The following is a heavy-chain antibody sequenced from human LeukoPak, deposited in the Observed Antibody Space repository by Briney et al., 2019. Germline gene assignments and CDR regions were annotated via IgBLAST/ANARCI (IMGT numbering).Heavy chain of an antibody. V-gene: IGHV3-48*01. Sequence: PGGSLRLSCAASGFSFSDYDMHWVRQGKGKGLDWVAYISGSSGTIHYADSVRGRSSISRDNVQQSLYLQMNSLRAEDTAVYYCVGFGVYGGLWGQGTVVTVSP. CDR2: ISGSSGTI. J-gene: IGHJ4*02. CDR1: GFSFSDYD. D-gene: IGHD4-23*01. CDR3: VGFGVYGGL.